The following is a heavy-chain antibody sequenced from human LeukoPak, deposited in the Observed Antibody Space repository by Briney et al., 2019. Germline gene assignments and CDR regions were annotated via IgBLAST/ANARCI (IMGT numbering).Heavy chain of an antibody. CDR3: ARYDCNSSSCYAGNWFDP. J-gene: IGHJ5*02. CDR1: GFSLSTTGLS. CDR2: VYWDDDK. D-gene: IGHD2-2*01. Sequence: SGPTLVKPTQTLTLTCTFAGFSLSTTGLSVGWIRQPPGKALEWLALVYWDDDKRYSPSLRSRLTITKDTSKNQVVLTMTNMDPVDTATYYCARYDCNSSSCYAGNWFDPWGLGTLVTVSS. V-gene: IGHV2-5*02.